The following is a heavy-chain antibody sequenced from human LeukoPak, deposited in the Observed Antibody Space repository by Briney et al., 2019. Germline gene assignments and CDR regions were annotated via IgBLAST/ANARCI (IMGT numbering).Heavy chain of an antibody. CDR2: ISSSGSIK. Sequence: PGGSLRLSCAASGFTFSSFEFNWVRQAPGKGPEWVSYISSSGSIKYYRDSVKGRFTISRDKAKNLLYLQMNSLRGEDTAVYYCARDPGDDAYDIWGQGTMVTVS. J-gene: IGHJ3*02. V-gene: IGHV3-48*03. D-gene: IGHD1-14*01. CDR3: ARDPGDDAYDI. CDR1: GFTFSSFE.